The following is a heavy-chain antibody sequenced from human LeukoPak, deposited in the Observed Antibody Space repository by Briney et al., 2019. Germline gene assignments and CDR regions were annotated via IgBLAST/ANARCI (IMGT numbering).Heavy chain of an antibody. V-gene: IGHV3-33*06. CDR3: AKESPNGVCLLDY. J-gene: IGHJ4*02. CDR1: GFPFSSYG. D-gene: IGHD2-8*01. CDR2: IWYDGSNK. Sequence: GGSLRLSCAASGFPFSSYGMHWVRQAPGKGLEWVAVIWYDGSNKYYADSVKGRFTISRDNSKNTLYLQMNSLRAEDTAVYYCAKESPNGVCLLDYWGQGTLVTVSS.